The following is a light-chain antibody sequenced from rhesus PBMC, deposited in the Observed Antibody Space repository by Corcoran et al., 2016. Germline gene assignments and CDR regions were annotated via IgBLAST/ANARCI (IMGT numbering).Light chain of an antibody. V-gene: IGKV1-46*01. CDR3: QHYYDNPRT. J-gene: IGKJ1*01. CDR1: QNIYSI. Sequence: DIQMTQSPSALSASVGDRVTISCRASQNIYSILAWYQQKPGKAPKPLIYAASRLQTGIPSRYRGTKSGTDFTLTISSLQPEASASYYCQHYYDNPRTFGQGTKVEIK. CDR2: AAS.